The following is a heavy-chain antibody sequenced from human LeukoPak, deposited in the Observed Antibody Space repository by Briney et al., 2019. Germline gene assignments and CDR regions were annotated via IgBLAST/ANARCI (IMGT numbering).Heavy chain of an antibody. CDR1: GYTFTGYY. V-gene: IGHV1-2*02. CDR3: AREPDIVVVPAAKASY. CDR2: INPNSGGT. Sequence: PLASVKVSCKASGYTFTGYYMHWVRQAPGQGLEWMGWINPNSGGTNYAQKFQGRVTMTRDTSISTAYVELSRLRSDDTAVYYCAREPDIVVVPAAKASYWGQGTLVTVSS. D-gene: IGHD2-2*01. J-gene: IGHJ4*02.